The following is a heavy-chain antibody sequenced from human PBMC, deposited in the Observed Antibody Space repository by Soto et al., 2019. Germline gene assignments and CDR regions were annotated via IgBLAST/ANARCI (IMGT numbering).Heavy chain of an antibody. J-gene: IGHJ5*02. CDR1: GYTVTSYG. Sequence: ASVKVSYKASGYTVTSYGISWVRQAPGQGLEWMGWISAYNGNTNYAQKLQGRVTMTTDTSTSTAYMELRSLRSDDTAVYYCARENYDSSGYPLGWFDPWGQGTLVTVSS. D-gene: IGHD3-22*01. V-gene: IGHV1-18*01. CDR2: ISAYNGNT. CDR3: ARENYDSSGYPLGWFDP.